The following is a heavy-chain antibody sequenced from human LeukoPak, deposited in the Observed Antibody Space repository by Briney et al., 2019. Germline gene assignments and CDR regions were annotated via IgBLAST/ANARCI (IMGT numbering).Heavy chain of an antibody. CDR2: ISGSGGST. CDR1: GFTFSSYA. CDR3: ARESRAGYDYVWESYRYTGLDY. D-gene: IGHD3-16*02. J-gene: IGHJ4*02. V-gene: IGHV3-23*01. Sequence: GGSLRLSCAASGFTFSSYAMSWVRQAPGKGLEWVSAISGSGGSTYYADSVKGRFTISRDNSKNTLYLQMNSLRAEDTAVYYCARESRAGYDYVWESYRYTGLDYWGQGTLVTVSS.